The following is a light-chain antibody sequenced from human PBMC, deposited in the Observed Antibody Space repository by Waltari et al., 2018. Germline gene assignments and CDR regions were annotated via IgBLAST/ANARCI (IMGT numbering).Light chain of an antibody. V-gene: IGLV7-46*01. J-gene: IGLJ3*02. Sequence: QPAVTQEPALTVSPAGPLALTHGPRTAAVTIGQYAAWYQQKPGQVPRTLIYDTNNKQSWTPARFSGSLLGGKAALTLSGAQPEDEAEYYCLLWYSGPRWVFGGGTKRSVL. CDR3: LLWYSGPRWV. CDR1: TAAVTIGQY. CDR2: DTN.